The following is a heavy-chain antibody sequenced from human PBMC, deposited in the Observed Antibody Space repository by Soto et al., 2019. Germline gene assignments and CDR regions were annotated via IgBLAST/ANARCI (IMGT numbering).Heavy chain of an antibody. J-gene: IGHJ4*02. CDR3: ARGRYGDY. Sequence: QVHLVQSGAEVEKPGASVKVSCKGSGYGFTTYGITWVRQAPGQGLEWMAWISAHNGNTNYAQKLQGRVNVTRDTSTSTAYMELRSLRSDDTAVYYCARGRYGDYWGQGALVTVSS. V-gene: IGHV1-18*01. D-gene: IGHD1-1*01. CDR2: ISAHNGNT. CDR1: GYGFTTYG.